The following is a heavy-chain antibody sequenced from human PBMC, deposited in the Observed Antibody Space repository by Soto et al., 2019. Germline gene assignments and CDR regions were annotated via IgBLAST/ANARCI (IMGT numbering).Heavy chain of an antibody. D-gene: IGHD6-13*01. J-gene: IGHJ5*02. Sequence: PGGSLRLSCAASGFTSSSYSMNWVRQAPGKGLEWVSSISSSSSYIYYADSVKGRFTISRDNAKNSLYLQMNSLRAEDTAVYYCYSSSWSNWFDPWGQGTLVTVSS. CDR3: YSSSWSNWFDP. CDR1: GFTSSSYS. V-gene: IGHV3-21*01. CDR2: ISSSSSYI.